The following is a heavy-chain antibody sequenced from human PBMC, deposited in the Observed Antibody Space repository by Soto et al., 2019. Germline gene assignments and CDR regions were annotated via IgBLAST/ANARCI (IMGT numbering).Heavy chain of an antibody. V-gene: IGHV1-46*01. D-gene: IGHD3-22*01. J-gene: IGHJ4*02. CDR1: GYTFTSYY. Sequence: GASVKVSCKASGYTFTSYYMHWLRQSPGQGLEWMGIINPSGGSTSYAQKFQGRVTMTRDTSTSTVYMELSSLRSEDTAVYYCARAPPPQRGGYQYWGQGTLVTVSS. CDR3: ARAPPPQRGGYQY. CDR2: INPSGGST.